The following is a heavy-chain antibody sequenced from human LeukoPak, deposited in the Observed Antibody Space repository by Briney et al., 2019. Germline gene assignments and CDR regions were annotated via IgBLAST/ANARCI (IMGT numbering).Heavy chain of an antibody. CDR3: AREGSFRPFTIFGVQAFDI. CDR1: GGSISSGSYY. CDR2: IYTSGST. D-gene: IGHD3-3*01. Sequence: SETLSLTCTVSGGSISSGSYYWSWIRQPAGKGLEWIGRIYTSGSTNYNPSLKSRVTMSVDTSKNQFSLKLSSVTAADTAVYYCAREGSFRPFTIFGVQAFDIWGQGTMVTVSS. J-gene: IGHJ3*02. V-gene: IGHV4-61*02.